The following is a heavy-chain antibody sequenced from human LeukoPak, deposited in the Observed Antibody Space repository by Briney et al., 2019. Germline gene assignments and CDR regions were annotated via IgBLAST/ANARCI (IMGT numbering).Heavy chain of an antibody. CDR1: GYTFTSYY. CDR3: ARDQAPAIDRYYYYYGMDV. V-gene: IGHV1-46*01. CDR2: INPSGGST. J-gene: IGHJ6*02. Sequence: ASVKVSCKASGYTFTSYYMHWVRQAPGQGLEWMGIINPSGGSTSHAQKFQGRVTMTRDTSTSTVYMELSSLRSEDTAVYYCARDQAPAIDRYYYYYGMDVWGQGTTVTVSS. D-gene: IGHD5-18*01.